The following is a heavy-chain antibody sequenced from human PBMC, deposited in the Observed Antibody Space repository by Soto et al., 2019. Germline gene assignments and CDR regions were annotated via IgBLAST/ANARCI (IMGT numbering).Heavy chain of an antibody. CDR1: GDSICSNSAT. CDR3: ARAYSGRFST. J-gene: IGHJ5*02. Sequence: SQTLSLTCAISGDSICSNSATWNWIGQSPSRGLEWLGRTYYRSKWDIDYALSVKSRITINPDTSKNQFSLQLNSVTPEDTAVYYCARAYSGRFSTWGQGTLVTVSS. D-gene: IGHD1-26*01. CDR2: TYYRSKWDI. V-gene: IGHV6-1*01.